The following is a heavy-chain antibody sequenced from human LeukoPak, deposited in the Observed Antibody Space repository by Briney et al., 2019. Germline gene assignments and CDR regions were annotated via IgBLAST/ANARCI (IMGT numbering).Heavy chain of an antibody. CDR3: SKKAVAGD. Sequence: PGESLRLSCAASGLTFTIHVMSSVRQAPGKGLEWVSTIIPTGDSTYYADSVKGRFTISRENSKNSLYLQMNSLRAEDTAVYYCSKKAVAGDWGQGTLVTVYS. D-gene: IGHD6-19*01. CDR1: GLTFTIHV. CDR2: IIPTGDST. V-gene: IGHV3-23*01. J-gene: IGHJ4*02.